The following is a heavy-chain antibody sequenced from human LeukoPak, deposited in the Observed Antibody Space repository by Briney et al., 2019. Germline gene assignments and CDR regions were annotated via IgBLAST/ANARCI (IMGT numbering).Heavy chain of an antibody. J-gene: IGHJ6*02. V-gene: IGHV1-69*13. D-gene: IGHD6-13*01. CDR1: GGTFSSYA. CDR3: ARGGIAAAGTPYYYSMDV. CDR2: IIPIFGTA. Sequence: SVKVSCKASGGTFSSYAISWVRQAPGQGLEWMGGIIPIFGTANYAQKFQGRVTITADESTSTAYMELSSLRSEDTAVYYCARGGIAAAGTPYYYSMDVWGLGTTVSVSS.